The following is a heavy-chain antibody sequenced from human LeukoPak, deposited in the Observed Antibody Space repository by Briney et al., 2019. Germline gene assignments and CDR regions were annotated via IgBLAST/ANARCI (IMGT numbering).Heavy chain of an antibody. CDR3: ARRGSSSSTLDYYFDY. D-gene: IGHD6-6*01. J-gene: IGHJ4*02. V-gene: IGHV4-39*01. Sequence: SETLSLTCTVSGGSISSNIHYWGWIRQPPGKGLEWIGSIYYSESTYYNPSLKSRVTISVDTSKNQFSLKLSSVTAADTAVYYCARRGSSSSTLDYYFDYWGQGTLVTVSS. CDR1: GGSISSNIHY. CDR2: IYYSEST.